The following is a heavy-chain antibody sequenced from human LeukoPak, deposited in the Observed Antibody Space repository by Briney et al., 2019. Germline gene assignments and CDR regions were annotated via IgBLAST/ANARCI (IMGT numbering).Heavy chain of an antibody. Sequence: SVKVSCKASGGTFSSYAISWVRQAPGQGLEWMGGIIPIFGTANYAQKFQGRVTITADESTSTAYMELSSLRSEDTAVYYCARERSRYSYGYSVYWGQGTLVTVSS. CDR2: IIPIFGTA. CDR3: ARERSRYSYGYSVY. CDR1: GGTFSSYA. V-gene: IGHV1-69*01. J-gene: IGHJ4*02. D-gene: IGHD5-18*01.